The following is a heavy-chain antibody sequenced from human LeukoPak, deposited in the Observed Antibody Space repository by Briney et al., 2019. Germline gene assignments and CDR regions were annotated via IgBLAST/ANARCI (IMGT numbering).Heavy chain of an antibody. Sequence: GESLKISCKGSGYSFTSYWIGWVRPMPGKGLEWMGIIYPGDSDTRYSPSFQGQVTISADKSISTAYLQWSSLKASDTAMYYCARGLGYSSSWSTGDYWGQGTLVTVSS. CDR3: ARGLGYSSSWSTGDY. CDR2: IYPGDSDT. V-gene: IGHV5-51*01. D-gene: IGHD6-13*01. J-gene: IGHJ4*02. CDR1: GYSFTSYW.